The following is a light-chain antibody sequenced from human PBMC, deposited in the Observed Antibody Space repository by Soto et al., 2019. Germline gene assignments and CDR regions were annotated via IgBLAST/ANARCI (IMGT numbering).Light chain of an antibody. CDR2: DVS. J-gene: IGLJ1*01. V-gene: IGLV2-11*01. CDR3: CSYAGSYTWV. Sequence: QSALTQPRSVSGSPGQSVTISCTGTSSDVGGYNYVSSYQQHPGKAPKLMIYDVSKRPSGVPDRFSGSKSGNTASLTISGLQAEDEADYYCCSYAGSYTWVFGTGTKVTVL. CDR1: SSDVGGYNY.